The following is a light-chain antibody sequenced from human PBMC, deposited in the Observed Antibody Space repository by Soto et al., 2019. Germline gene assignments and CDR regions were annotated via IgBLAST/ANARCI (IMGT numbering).Light chain of an antibody. CDR2: DAS. J-gene: IGKJ5*01. Sequence: IVLTQSPATLSLSPGERATLSCRASQSVSSYLAWYQQKPGQAPRLLIYDASNRATGIPARFSGSGSGTDFTLTISSLEPEDFAVYYCRQRSNWPITFGQGTRLENK. CDR1: QSVSSY. V-gene: IGKV3-11*01. CDR3: RQRSNWPIT.